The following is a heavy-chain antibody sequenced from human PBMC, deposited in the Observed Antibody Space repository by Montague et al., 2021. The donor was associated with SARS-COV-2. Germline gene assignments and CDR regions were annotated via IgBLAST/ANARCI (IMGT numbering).Heavy chain of an antibody. CDR1: GGSITNNIDC. CDR3: ARLKRYFDSSGSPSAFDI. Sequence: SETLSLTCTVSGGSITNNIDCWAWNPQPPGKGLKWIRNIYYTGNTYYNPSLKIRVTISVVTSKYHFTLKLSSVTAAETAVYYCARLKRYFDSSGSPSAFDIWGQGTKVTVSS. J-gene: IGHJ3*02. V-gene: IGHV4-39*02. CDR2: IYYTGNT. D-gene: IGHD3-22*01.